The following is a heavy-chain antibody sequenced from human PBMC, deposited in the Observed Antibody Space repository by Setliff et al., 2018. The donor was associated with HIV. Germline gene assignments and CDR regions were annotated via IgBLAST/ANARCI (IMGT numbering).Heavy chain of an antibody. V-gene: IGHV4-4*02. D-gene: IGHD2-2*01. CDR1: GYSISSGYYW. CDR2: IYHSEYT. Sequence: PSETLSLTCAVSGYSISSGYYWWTWVRQAPGKGLEWIGEIYHSEYTNYNPSLKSRVSMSVDKSKNQFSVKLTSVTAADTAVYYCARGHCSGTNCYGVDYYGMDVWGQGTTVTVSS. J-gene: IGHJ6*02. CDR3: ARGHCSGTNCYGVDYYGMDV.